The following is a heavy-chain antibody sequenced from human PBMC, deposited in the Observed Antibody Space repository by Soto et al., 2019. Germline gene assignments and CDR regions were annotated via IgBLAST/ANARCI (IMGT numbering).Heavy chain of an antibody. CDR3: ARGGATRYWYFDL. Sequence: EVQLLESGGGLVQPGGSLRLSCAASGFTFSSYAMSWVRQAPGKGLEWVSAISGSGGSTYYADSVKGRFTISRDNSKNPLYLQMNSLRAEDTAVYYCARGGATRYWYFDLWGRGTLVTVSS. D-gene: IGHD1-26*01. CDR1: GFTFSSYA. J-gene: IGHJ2*01. CDR2: ISGSGGST. V-gene: IGHV3-23*01.